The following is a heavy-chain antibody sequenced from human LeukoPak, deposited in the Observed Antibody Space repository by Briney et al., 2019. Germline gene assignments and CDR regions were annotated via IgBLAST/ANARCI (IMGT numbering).Heavy chain of an antibody. Sequence: SETLSLTCTVSGGSISSSSFLWGWIRQSPGKGLEWIGSSYYSGSPYYNPSLKSRVTISVDTSTNRFSLKLSSVSAADTAVYYCARDTGTYYYGSGTHDAFDIWGQGTMVTVSS. J-gene: IGHJ3*02. CDR3: ARDTGTYYYGSGTHDAFDI. D-gene: IGHD3-10*01. CDR2: SYYSGSP. CDR1: GGSISSSSFL. V-gene: IGHV4-39*02.